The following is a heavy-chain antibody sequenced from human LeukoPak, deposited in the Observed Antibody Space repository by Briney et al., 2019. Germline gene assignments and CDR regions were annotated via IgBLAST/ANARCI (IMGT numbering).Heavy chain of an antibody. D-gene: IGHD3-10*01. J-gene: IGHJ4*02. Sequence: PGRSLRLSCAASGFTFSSYGMHWVRQAPGKGLEWVAVISYDGSNKYYADSVKGRFTISRDNSKNTLYLQMNSLRAEDTAVYYCAKDRRVYYGSGSNPVGHWGQGTLVTVSS. CDR2: ISYDGSNK. CDR3: AKDRRVYYGSGSNPVGH. CDR1: GFTFSSYG. V-gene: IGHV3-30*18.